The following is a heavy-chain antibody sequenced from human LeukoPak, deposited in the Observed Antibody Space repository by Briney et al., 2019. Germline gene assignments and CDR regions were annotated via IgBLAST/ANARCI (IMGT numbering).Heavy chain of an antibody. CDR1: GFTFDDYG. CDR2: INWNGGST. V-gene: IGHV3-20*04. D-gene: IGHD2-2*02. Sequence: PGGSLRLSCAASGFTFDDYGMIWVRQAPGKGLEWVSGINWNGGSTGYADSVKGRFTISRDNAKNSLYLQMNSLRAEDTALYYCARSRRLDCSSTSCYILYYYYMDVWGKGTTVTVSS. J-gene: IGHJ6*03. CDR3: ARSRRLDCSSTSCYILYYYYMDV.